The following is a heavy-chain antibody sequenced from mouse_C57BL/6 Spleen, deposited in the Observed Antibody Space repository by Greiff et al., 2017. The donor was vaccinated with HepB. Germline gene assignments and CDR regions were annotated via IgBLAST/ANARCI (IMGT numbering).Heavy chain of an antibody. CDR3: ARDYYDYDWFAY. Sequence: QVQLKQPGAELVRPGSSVKLSCKASGYTFTSYWMHWVKQRPIQGLEWIGNIDPSDSETHYNQKFKDKATLTVDKSSSTAYMQLSSLTSEDSAVYYCARDYYDYDWFAYWGQGTLVTVSA. J-gene: IGHJ3*01. V-gene: IGHV1-52*01. CDR1: GYTFTSYW. CDR2: IDPSDSET. D-gene: IGHD2-4*01.